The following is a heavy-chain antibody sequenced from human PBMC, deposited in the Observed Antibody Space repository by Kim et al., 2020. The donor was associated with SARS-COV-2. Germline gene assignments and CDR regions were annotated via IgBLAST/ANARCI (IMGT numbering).Heavy chain of an antibody. CDR2: IKQDGKKI. V-gene: IGHV3-7*01. CDR3: VREFWIYRRDIGWFDP. CDR1: GFIIADYW. J-gene: IGHJ5*02. Sequence: GGSLRLSCAASGFIIADYWMTWVRQSPGKGLEWVADIKQDGKKINYVDSVRGRFTISRDNSKNSFYLQMDSLRAEDTAVYFCVREFWIYRRDIGWFDPWGQGTLVTVSS. D-gene: IGHD1-7*01.